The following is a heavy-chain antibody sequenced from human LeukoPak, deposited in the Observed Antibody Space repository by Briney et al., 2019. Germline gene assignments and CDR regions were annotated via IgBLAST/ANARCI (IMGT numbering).Heavy chain of an antibody. CDR3: ARELGYCSSTSCRDY. J-gene: IGHJ4*02. D-gene: IGHD2-2*01. CDR1: GYTFTGYY. Sequence: ASVKVSCKASGYTFTGYYMHWVRQAPGQGLEWMGWINPNSGGTNYAQKFQGRVTMTRDTSISTAYMELSRLRSDDTAVYYCARELGYCSSTSCRDYWGQGTLVTVSS. CDR2: INPNSGGT. V-gene: IGHV1-2*02.